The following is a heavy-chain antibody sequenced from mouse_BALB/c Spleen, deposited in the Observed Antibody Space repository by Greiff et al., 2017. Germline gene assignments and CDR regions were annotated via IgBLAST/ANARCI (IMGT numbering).Heavy chain of an antibody. Sequence: VQLKESGAELVRPGTSVKISCKASGYTFTNYWLGWVKQRPGHGLEWIGDIYPGGGYTNYNEKFKGKATLTADTSSNTAYLQLSSLTSEDTAVYYCARWDGSPFAYWGQGTLVTVSA. CDR2: IYPGGGYT. D-gene: IGHD1-1*02. CDR3: ARWDGSPFAY. J-gene: IGHJ3*01. CDR1: GYTFTNYW. V-gene: IGHV1-63*02.